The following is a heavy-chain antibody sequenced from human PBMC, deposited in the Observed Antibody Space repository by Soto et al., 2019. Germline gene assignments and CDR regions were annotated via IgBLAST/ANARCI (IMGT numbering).Heavy chain of an antibody. CDR3: ARATGLNWNDPWTFDY. V-gene: IGHV3-11*04. D-gene: IGHD1-20*01. Sequence: GGSLRLSCEASGFTLPDFYMSWIRQAPGKGLEWVSYISTSGSAMYYADSVKGRFTISRDNAKNTLYLQMNSLRAEDTAVYYCARATGLNWNDPWTFDYWGQGTLVTVSS. CDR2: ISTSGSAM. CDR1: GFTLPDFY. J-gene: IGHJ4*02.